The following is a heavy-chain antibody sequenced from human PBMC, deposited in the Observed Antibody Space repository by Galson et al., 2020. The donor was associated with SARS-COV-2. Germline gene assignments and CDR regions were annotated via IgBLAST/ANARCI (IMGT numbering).Heavy chain of an antibody. CDR2: ISSDGSNS. J-gene: IGHJ4*02. V-gene: IGHV3-30*04. CDR1: GFTFSNYV. Sequence: VGSLRLSCAASGFTFSNYVMHWVRQTPGKGPEWVAVISSDGSNSFYADSLKGRFTISRDNSKSTLYLQMNSLRAEDTAVYYCARGGEWELPYYFDYWGQGTLVTVSS. D-gene: IGHD1-26*01. CDR3: ARGGEWELPYYFDY.